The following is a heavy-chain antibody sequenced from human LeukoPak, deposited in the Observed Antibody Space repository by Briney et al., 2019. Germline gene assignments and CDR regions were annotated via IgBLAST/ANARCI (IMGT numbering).Heavy chain of an antibody. CDR3: ARSLAVAGNYYYYMDV. D-gene: IGHD6-19*01. V-gene: IGHV1-18*01. J-gene: IGHJ6*03. Sequence: GASVKVSCKSSGYTFTSYGISWVRQAPGQGLEWMGWISAYNGNTDYAQKLQGRVTMTTDTSTSTAYIELRSLRSDDTAVYYCARSLAVAGNYYYYMDVWGKGTTVTVSS. CDR1: GYTFTSYG. CDR2: ISAYNGNT.